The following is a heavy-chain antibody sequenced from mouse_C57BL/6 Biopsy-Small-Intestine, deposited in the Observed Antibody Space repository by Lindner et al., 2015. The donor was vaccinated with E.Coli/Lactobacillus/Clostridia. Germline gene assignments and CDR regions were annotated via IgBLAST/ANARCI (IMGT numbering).Heavy chain of an antibody. V-gene: IGHV1-63*02. Sequence: SVKVVLQGFWRQPHEICYQLGATGPSDKDLSGMGGIIPVISATDYAQRFQGRITITADRSTNTAYMDLSSLRSEDTAMYYCATSLADNLGEDASDSWGQGTLVTVSS. J-gene: IGHJ4*01. CDR3: ATSLADNLGEDASDS. CDR2: IIPVISAT. CDR1: RQPHEIC. D-gene: IGHD2-13*01.